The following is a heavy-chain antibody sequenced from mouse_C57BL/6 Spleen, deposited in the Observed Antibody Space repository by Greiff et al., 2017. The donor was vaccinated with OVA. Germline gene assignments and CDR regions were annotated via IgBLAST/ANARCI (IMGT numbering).Heavy chain of an antibody. Sequence: QVQLQQPGAELVKPGASVKMSCKASGYTFTSYWITWVKQRPGQGLEWIGDIYPGSGSTTYNEKFKSKATLTVDTSSSTAYMQLSSLTSEDSAVYYCAEGDYDYDGVGAYWGQGTLVTVSA. D-gene: IGHD2-4*01. CDR1: GYTFTSYW. V-gene: IGHV1-55*01. CDR2: IYPGSGST. CDR3: AEGDYDYDGVGAY. J-gene: IGHJ3*01.